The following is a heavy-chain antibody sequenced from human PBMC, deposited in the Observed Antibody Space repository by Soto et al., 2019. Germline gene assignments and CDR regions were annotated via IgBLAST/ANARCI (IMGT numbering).Heavy chain of an antibody. Sequence: QVQLVQSGAEVKKPGSSVKVSCKASGGTFSSYAISWVRQAPGQGLEWMGGIIPIFGTANYAQKFQGRVTITADESTSTAYMELSSLRSEDMAVYYCARELPRYCSGGSCYSSQHFDYWGQGTLVTVSS. CDR1: GGTFSSYA. V-gene: IGHV1-69*01. CDR2: IIPIFGTA. CDR3: ARELPRYCSGGSCYSSQHFDY. J-gene: IGHJ4*02. D-gene: IGHD2-15*01.